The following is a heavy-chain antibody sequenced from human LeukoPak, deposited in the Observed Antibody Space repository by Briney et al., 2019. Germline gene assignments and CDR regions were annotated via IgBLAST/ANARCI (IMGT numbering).Heavy chain of an antibody. V-gene: IGHV1-2*02. J-gene: IGHJ4*02. CDR3: ATVSEGY. CDR2: INPNSGGT. Sequence: ASVKVSCKASGYTFTGYYMHWVRQAPGQGLEWMGWINPNSGGTNYAQKFQGRVTMTEDTSTDTAYMELSSLRSEDTAVYYCATVSEGYWGQGTLVTVSS. CDR1: GYTFTGYY.